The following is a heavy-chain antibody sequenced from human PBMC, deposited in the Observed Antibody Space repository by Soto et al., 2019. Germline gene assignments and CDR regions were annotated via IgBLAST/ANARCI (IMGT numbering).Heavy chain of an antibody. J-gene: IGHJ4*02. V-gene: IGHV4-59*12. CDR2: IYYSGST. Sequence: SETLSLTCTVSGGSISSYYWSWIRQPPGKGLEWIGYIYYSGSTNYNPSLKSRVTISVDRSKNQFSLKLSSVTAADTAVYYCARSGYSYGLDYWGQGTLVTVSS. CDR1: GGSISSYY. D-gene: IGHD5-18*01. CDR3: ARSGYSYGLDY.